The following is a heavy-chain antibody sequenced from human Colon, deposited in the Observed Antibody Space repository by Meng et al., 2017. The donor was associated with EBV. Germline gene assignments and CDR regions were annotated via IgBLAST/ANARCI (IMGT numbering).Heavy chain of an antibody. J-gene: IGHJ4*02. Sequence: VPLVEAGGALVQPGGSLRLSCAASGFTFSTYWMHWVRQAPGKGLVWISRINENGRTTTYADSVRGRFTISRDNTKNTLYLQMNSLRADDTAVYFCSRDLAGPYDDWGQGTLVTVSS. CDR3: SRDLAGPYDD. V-gene: IGHV3-74*01. CDR2: INENGRTT. D-gene: IGHD1-14*01. CDR1: GFTFSTYW.